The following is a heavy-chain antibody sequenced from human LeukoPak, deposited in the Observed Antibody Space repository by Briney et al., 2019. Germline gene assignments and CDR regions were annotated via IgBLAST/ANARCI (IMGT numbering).Heavy chain of an antibody. CDR1: GYTLTELS. CDR3: ARDISEGDYAWWFDP. V-gene: IGHV1-2*02. D-gene: IGHD3-16*01. Sequence: ASVKVSCKVSGYTLTELSMHWVRQAPGKGLEWMGWINPNSGGTNYAQKFQGRVTMTRDTSISTAYMELSGLRSDDTAVYFCARDISEGDYAWWFDPWGQGTLVTVAS. CDR2: INPNSGGT. J-gene: IGHJ5*02.